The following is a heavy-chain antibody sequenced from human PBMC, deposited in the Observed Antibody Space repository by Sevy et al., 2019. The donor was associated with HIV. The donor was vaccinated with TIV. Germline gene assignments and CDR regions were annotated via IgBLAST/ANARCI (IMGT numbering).Heavy chain of an antibody. CDR2: INHSGST. Sequence: SETLSLTCAVYGGSFSGYYWSWIRQPPGKGLEWIGEINHSGSTNYNPSLKSRVTISVDTSKNQFSLKLSSVTAADTAVYYCARAYHYGSGSYYRVKTGNWFDPWGQGTLVTVSS. CDR1: GGSFSGYY. J-gene: IGHJ5*02. V-gene: IGHV4-34*01. D-gene: IGHD3-10*01. CDR3: ARAYHYGSGSYYRVKTGNWFDP.